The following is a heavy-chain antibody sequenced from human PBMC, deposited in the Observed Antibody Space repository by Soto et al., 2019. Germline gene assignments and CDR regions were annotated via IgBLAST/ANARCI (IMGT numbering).Heavy chain of an antibody. CDR1: GFSLTTDRVG. CDR2: IYWDDSK. D-gene: IGHD1-26*01. J-gene: IGHJ4*02. Sequence: QITLKESGPTLVKPTQTLTLTCTFSGFSLTTDRVGVGWIRQPPGEALEWLAVIYWDDSKTYRPSLESRLTIPKDTSKTQVALTMTNMDSLDTAKYYCAHAYGGRSLYWGQGTLVTVSS. V-gene: IGHV2-5*02. CDR3: AHAYGGRSLY.